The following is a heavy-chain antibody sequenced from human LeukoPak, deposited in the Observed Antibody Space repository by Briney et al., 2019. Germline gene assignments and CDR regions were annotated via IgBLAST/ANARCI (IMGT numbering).Heavy chain of an antibody. V-gene: IGHV3-48*03. CDR3: ARANLWLYYDYVWGSYRSYYFDY. CDR1: GFTFSSYE. D-gene: IGHD3-16*02. CDR2: ISSSGSTI. J-gene: IGHJ4*02. Sequence: GGSLRLSCAASGFTFSSYEMNWVRQAPGKGLEWVSYISSSGSTIYYADSVKGRFTISRDNAKNSLYLQMNSLRAEDTAVYYCARANLWLYYDYVWGSYRSYYFDYWGQGTLVTVSS.